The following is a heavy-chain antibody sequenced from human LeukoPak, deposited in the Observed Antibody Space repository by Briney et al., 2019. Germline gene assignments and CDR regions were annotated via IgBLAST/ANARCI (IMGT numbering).Heavy chain of an antibody. CDR2: ITGNQGPT. CDR1: GFTFRSFA. D-gene: IGHD4-17*01. V-gene: IGHV3-23*01. J-gene: IGHJ5*02. CDR3: TKEPNGDYVGAFDP. Sequence: GGSLRLSCAASGFTFRSFAMTWIRQAPGKGLEWVASITGNQGPTYNTDSVKDRFTISRDNSQNTLYLQMDSLRAEDTAVYYCTKEPNGDYVGAFDPWGQGTLVTVSS.